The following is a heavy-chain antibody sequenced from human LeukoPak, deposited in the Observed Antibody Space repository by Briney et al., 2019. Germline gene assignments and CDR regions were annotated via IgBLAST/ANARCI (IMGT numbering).Heavy chain of an antibody. CDR2: FDPEDGET. J-gene: IGHJ5*02. CDR3: ARPYGSGSVWFDP. Sequence: ASVKVSCKVSGYTLTELSMHWVRQAPGKGLEWMGGFDPEDGETIYAQKFQGRVTMTRDTSTSTVYMELSSLRSEDTAVYYCARPYGSGSVWFDPWGQGTLVTVSS. V-gene: IGHV1-24*01. CDR1: GYTLTELS. D-gene: IGHD3-10*01.